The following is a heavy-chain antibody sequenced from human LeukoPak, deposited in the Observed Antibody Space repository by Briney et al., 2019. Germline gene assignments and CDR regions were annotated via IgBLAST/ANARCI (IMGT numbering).Heavy chain of an antibody. CDR2: IWYDGSNK. CDR3: ARDNHDFWSGWGVFDY. CDR1: GFTFSSYG. V-gene: IGHV3-33*01. J-gene: IGHJ4*02. D-gene: IGHD3-3*01. Sequence: GGSLRLSCAASGFTFSSYGMPWVRQAPGKGLEWVAVIWYDGSNKYYADSVKGRFTISRDNSKNTLYLQMNSLRAEDTAVYYCARDNHDFWSGWGVFDYWGQGTLVTVSS.